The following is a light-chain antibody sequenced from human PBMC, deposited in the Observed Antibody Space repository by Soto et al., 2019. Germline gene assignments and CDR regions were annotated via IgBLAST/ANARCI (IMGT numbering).Light chain of an antibody. CDR1: SGDVGRYNS. V-gene: IGLV2-8*01. Sequence: QSVLTQPTSASGSTGQSVTISCTGTSGDVGRYNSVSWYQQHPGKAPKLMIFEVNKRPSGVPDRFSGSKSGNTASLTVSGLQAEDEADYYCSSSANSDNYVFGTGTKLTV. CDR2: EVN. CDR3: SSSANSDNYV. J-gene: IGLJ1*01.